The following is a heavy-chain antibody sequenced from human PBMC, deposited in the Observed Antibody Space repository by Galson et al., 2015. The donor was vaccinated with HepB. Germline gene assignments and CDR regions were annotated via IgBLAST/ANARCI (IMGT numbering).Heavy chain of an antibody. CDR3: AREGVEPYYYYYGMDV. V-gene: IGHV6-1*01. J-gene: IGHJ6*02. D-gene: IGHD1-1*01. Sequence: CAISGDSVSSNSAAWNWIRQSPSRGLEWLGRTYYRSKWYNDYAVSVKSRITINPDTSKNQFSLQLNSVTPEDTAVYYCAREGVEPYYYYYGMDVWGQGTTVTVSS. CDR2: TYYRSKWYN. CDR1: GDSVSSNSAA.